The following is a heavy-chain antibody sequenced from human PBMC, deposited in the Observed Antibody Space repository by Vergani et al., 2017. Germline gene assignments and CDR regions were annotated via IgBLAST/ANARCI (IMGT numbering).Heavy chain of an antibody. CDR3: ARETCSSTSRLYLGVAIDI. V-gene: IGHV4-30-4*01. CDR1: GGSISSGHYY. CDR2: IYYSGST. D-gene: IGHD2-2*01. Sequence: QVQLQESRPGLVKPSQTLSLTCTVSGGSISSGHYYWSWIRRPPGKGLEWIGHIYYSGSTYYNSSLKSRVTISVDTSNNQLSLKLSSVTAADTAVYYCARETCSSTSRLYLGVAIDIWGQGTMVTVYS. J-gene: IGHJ3*02.